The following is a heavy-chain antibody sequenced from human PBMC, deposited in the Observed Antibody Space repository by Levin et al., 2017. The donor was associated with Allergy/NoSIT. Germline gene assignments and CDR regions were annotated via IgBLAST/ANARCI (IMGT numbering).Heavy chain of an antibody. V-gene: IGHV3-7*04. CDR1: GFTFSSYW. Sequence: GESLKISCAASGFTFSSYWVSWVRQAPGKGLEWVANIKQDGSEKYYVDSVKGRFTISRDNAKNSLYLQMNSLRAEDTAVYYCARGFGPYYFDYWGQGTLVTVSS. CDR2: IKQDGSEK. D-gene: IGHD3-16*01. J-gene: IGHJ4*02. CDR3: ARGFGPYYFDY.